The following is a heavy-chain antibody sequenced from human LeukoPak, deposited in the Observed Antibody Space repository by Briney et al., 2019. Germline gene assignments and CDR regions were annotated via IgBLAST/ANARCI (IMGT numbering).Heavy chain of an antibody. CDR3: ARDTGRAGYTYDY. Sequence: PGGSLRLSCSASGFTFSRHSMNWVRQAPGKGLEWVSYISSGSTTIYYADSVRGRFTISRDNAKNSLYLQMNSLRDEDTAVYYCARDTGRAGYTYDYWGQGTLVTACS. CDR2: ISSGSTTI. D-gene: IGHD5-24*01. J-gene: IGHJ4*02. CDR1: GFTFSRHS. V-gene: IGHV3-48*02.